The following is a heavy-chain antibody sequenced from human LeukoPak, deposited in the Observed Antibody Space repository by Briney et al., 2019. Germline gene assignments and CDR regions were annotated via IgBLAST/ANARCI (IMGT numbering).Heavy chain of an antibody. D-gene: IGHD2-2*01. J-gene: IGHJ6*03. V-gene: IGHV3-7*04. Sequence: GGSLRLSCAASGFTFGSYWMSWVRQAPGKGLEWVANIKQAGSEKYYVDSVKGRFAISRDNAKNSLYLQMNSLRAEDTAVYYCARAPDIVVVPAAFRGTLSYYYYYMDVWGKGTTVTVSS. CDR3: ARAPDIVVVPAAFRGTLSYYYYYMDV. CDR2: IKQAGSEK. CDR1: GFTFGSYW.